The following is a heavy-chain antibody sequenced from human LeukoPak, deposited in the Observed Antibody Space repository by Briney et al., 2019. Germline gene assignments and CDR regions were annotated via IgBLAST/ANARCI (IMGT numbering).Heavy chain of an antibody. CDR2: ISNSGRTI. V-gene: IGHV3-48*03. CDR1: GFTFSSYE. Sequence: GGSLRLSCAASGFTFSSYEMNWVRKAPGKGLEWVSYISNSGRTIFYADSVKGRFTVSRDNAKNSLYLQMNSLRAEDTAVYYCARNAYGAQTPSDVWGQGTTVTVSS. CDR3: ARNAYGAQTPSDV. J-gene: IGHJ6*02. D-gene: IGHD4-17*01.